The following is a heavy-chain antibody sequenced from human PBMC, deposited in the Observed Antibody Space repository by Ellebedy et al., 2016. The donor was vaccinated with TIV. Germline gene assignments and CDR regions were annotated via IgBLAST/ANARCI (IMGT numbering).Heavy chain of an antibody. V-gene: IGHV4-31*03. CDR1: GGSINSGGYY. CDR3: ARGGLERDDAFDL. D-gene: IGHD1-1*01. Sequence: MPSETLSLTCSVSGGSINSGGYYWSWIRQHPGKGLEWIGHIDYSGTTDYNPSLKSRVTISIDTSKNQFSLKLTSVTAADTAVFYCARGGLERDDAFDLWGQGTMVTVSS. CDR2: IDYSGTT. J-gene: IGHJ3*01.